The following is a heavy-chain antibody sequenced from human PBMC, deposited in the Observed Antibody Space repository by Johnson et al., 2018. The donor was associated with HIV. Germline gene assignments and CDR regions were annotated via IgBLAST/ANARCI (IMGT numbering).Heavy chain of an antibody. Sequence: VQLVESGGGLVKPGGSLRLSCAASGFTFSDYYMSWIRQAPGKGLEWVSYISSSGSTIYYADSVKGRFTISRDNAKTSLYLHMNSLRAEETAGEYCASVHSGSYWWPYHGFDIWGQGTMVTVSS. CDR3: ASVHSGSYWWPYHGFDI. J-gene: IGHJ3*02. CDR2: ISSSGSTI. CDR1: GFTFSDYY. D-gene: IGHD1-26*01. V-gene: IGHV3-11*04.